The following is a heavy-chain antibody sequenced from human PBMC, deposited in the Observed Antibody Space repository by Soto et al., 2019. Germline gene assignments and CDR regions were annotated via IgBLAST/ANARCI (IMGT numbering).Heavy chain of an antibody. Sequence: GGSLRLSCAASGFTFDDYAMHWVRQAPGKGLEWVSGISWNSGSIGYADSVKGRFTISRDNAKNSLYLQMNSLRAEDTALYYCAKATWPTTVPVLFDYWGQGTLVTVSS. J-gene: IGHJ4*02. CDR2: ISWNSGSI. CDR1: GFTFDDYA. V-gene: IGHV3-9*01. D-gene: IGHD4-4*01. CDR3: AKATWPTTVPVLFDY.